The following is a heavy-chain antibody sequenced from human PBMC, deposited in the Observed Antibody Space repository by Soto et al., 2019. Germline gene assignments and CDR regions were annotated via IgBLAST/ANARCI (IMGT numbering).Heavy chain of an antibody. D-gene: IGHD2-2*01. CDR1: GFTFSSYG. CDR3: AKDPRQGYCISTSRRKTGGMDV. V-gene: IGHV3-30*18. Sequence: QVQLVESGGGVVQPGRSLRLSCAASGFTFSSYGMHWVRQAPGKGLEWVAVISYDGSNKYYADSVKGRFTISRDNSKNTLYQQMNSLRAEDTAVYYCAKDPRQGYCISTSRRKTGGMDVWGQGTTVTVSS. J-gene: IGHJ6*02. CDR2: ISYDGSNK.